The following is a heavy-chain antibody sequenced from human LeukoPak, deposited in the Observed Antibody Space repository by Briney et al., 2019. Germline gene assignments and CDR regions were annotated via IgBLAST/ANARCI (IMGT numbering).Heavy chain of an antibody. V-gene: IGHV4-34*01. CDR3: ARGLGWKVATMGLFFMDV. D-gene: IGHD5-24*01. J-gene: IGHJ6*03. Sequence: NPSETLSLTCGVYGGSFSGYDWSWVRQPPGEGLEWIGEINDGGDTNYNPSLKSRVTMSVDTSKNHFSLEVRSMTAADTAVYYCARGLGWKVATMGLFFMDVWGEGTTVTVSS. CDR2: INDGGDT. CDR1: GGSFSGYD.